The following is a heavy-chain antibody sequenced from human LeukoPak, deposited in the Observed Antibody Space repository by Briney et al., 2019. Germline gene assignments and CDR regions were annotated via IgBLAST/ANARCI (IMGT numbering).Heavy chain of an antibody. CDR3: ASHSGAYYFDY. D-gene: IGHD2-15*01. V-gene: IGHV4-59*01. J-gene: IGHJ4*02. CDR2: IYYSGST. CDR1: GGSIRSYY. Sequence: SETLSLTCTVSGGSIRSYYWSWIRQPPGKGLEWIGYIYYSGSTDYNPSLKSRVTISVDTSKNQFSLKLSSVTAADTAVYYCASHSGAYYFDYWGQGTLVNVSS.